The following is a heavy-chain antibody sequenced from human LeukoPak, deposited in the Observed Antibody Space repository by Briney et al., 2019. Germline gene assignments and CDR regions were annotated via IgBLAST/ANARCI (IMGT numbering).Heavy chain of an antibody. Sequence: GAPRLSLAAPGFTFSSYSTKWGRQAPRKGPGVGANIRGSGSGMGSGNYYAGSVKGRFTISRDNAKNSLYLQMNSLRAEDTAFYYCARDDNWGFDYWGQGALVTVSS. V-gene: IGHV3-21*05. CDR2: IRGSGSGM. D-gene: IGHD7-27*01. J-gene: IGHJ4*02. CDR1: GFTFSSYS. CDR3: ARDDNWGFDY.